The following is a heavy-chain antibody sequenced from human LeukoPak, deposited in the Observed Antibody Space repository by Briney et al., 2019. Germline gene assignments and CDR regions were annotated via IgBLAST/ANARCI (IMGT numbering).Heavy chain of an antibody. J-gene: IGHJ4*02. Sequence: ASVKVSCKASGGTFSSYAISWERQAPGQGLECMGRIIPIFGIANYAQKFQGRVTITADKSTSTAYMELSSLRSEDTAVYYCARDNTMVIGLVHYWGQGTLVTVSS. D-gene: IGHD3-10*01. CDR3: ARDNTMVIGLVHY. CDR2: IIPIFGIA. V-gene: IGHV1-69*04. CDR1: GGTFSSYA.